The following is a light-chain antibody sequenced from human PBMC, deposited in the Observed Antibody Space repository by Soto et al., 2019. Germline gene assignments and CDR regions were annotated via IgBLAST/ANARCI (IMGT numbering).Light chain of an antibody. Sequence: SPATLSLSPGERATLSCRASQSVSSYLAWYQQKPGQAPRLLIYDASNRATGTPTRFSGSGSGTDFTLTISSLEPEDFAVYYCQQRSSWPITFGQGTRLEIK. J-gene: IGKJ5*01. CDR2: DAS. V-gene: IGKV3-11*01. CDR3: QQRSSWPIT. CDR1: QSVSSY.